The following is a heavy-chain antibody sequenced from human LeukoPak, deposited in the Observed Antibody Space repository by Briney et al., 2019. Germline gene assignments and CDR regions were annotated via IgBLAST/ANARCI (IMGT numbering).Heavy chain of an antibody. J-gene: IGHJ4*02. V-gene: IGHV3-23*01. Sequence: PGGSLRLSCAASGFTFSSYAMSWVRQAPGKGLEWVSAISGSGGSTYYADSVKGRFTISRDNPKNTLYLQMNSLRAEDTAVYYCAKDLVQWELLGLGYWGQGTLVTVSS. CDR2: ISGSGGST. CDR1: GFTFSSYA. D-gene: IGHD1-26*01. CDR3: AKDLVQWELLGLGY.